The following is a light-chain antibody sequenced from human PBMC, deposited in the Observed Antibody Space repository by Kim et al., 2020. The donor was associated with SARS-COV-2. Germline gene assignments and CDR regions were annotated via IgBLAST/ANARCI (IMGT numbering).Light chain of an antibody. J-gene: IGLJ2*01. CDR3: QVWHTGGDRVV. Sequence: SYELTQPASVSVAPGQTARITCGGDNIGDYRVHWYQQKPGQAPLLVIYYDTDRPSGIPERFSGSTSGTTVTLTISSVEAGDEADYYCQVWHTGGDRVVFGGGTQLTVL. CDR2: YDT. V-gene: IGLV3-21*01. CDR1: NIGDYR.